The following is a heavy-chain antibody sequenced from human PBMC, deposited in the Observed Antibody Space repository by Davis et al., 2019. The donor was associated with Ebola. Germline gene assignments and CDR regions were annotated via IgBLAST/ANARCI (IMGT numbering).Heavy chain of an antibody. CDR1: GGSISSYY. D-gene: IGHD1-14*01. CDR2: IYYSGST. Sequence: PGGSLRLSCTVSGGSISSYYWSWIRQPPGKGLEWIGYIYYSGSTNYNPSLKSRVTISVDTSKNQFSLKLSSVTAADTAVYYCARDRRNSAGFDYWGQGTLVTVSS. CDR3: ARDRRNSAGFDY. J-gene: IGHJ4*02. V-gene: IGHV4-59*01.